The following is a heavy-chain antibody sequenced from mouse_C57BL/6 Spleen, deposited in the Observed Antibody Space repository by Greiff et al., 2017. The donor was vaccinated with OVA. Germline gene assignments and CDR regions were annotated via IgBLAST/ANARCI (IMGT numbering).Heavy chain of an antibody. CDR3: ARRDYGSSYAHWYFDV. D-gene: IGHD1-1*01. CDR1: GFTFSDYG. J-gene: IGHJ1*03. Sequence: EVKLVESGGGLVKPGGSLKLSCAASGFTFSDYGMHWVRQAPEKGLEWVAYISRGSSTIYYADTVKGRFTISRDNAKSTLFLQMTSLRSEDAAMYYCARRDYGSSYAHWYFDVWGTGTTVTVA. CDR2: ISRGSSTI. V-gene: IGHV5-17*01.